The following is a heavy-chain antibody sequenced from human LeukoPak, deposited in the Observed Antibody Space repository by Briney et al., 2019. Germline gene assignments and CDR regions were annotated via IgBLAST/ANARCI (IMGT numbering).Heavy chain of an antibody. D-gene: IGHD3-9*01. CDR3: ARDTSRREGDILTRYGMDV. CDR1: GGSISSSSYY. Sequence: ASETLSLTCTVSGGSISSSSYYWGWIRQPPGKGLEWIGSIYYSGSTYYNPSLKSRVTISVDTSKNQFSLKLSSVTAADTAVYYCARDTSRREGDILTRYGMDVWGQGTTVTVSS. V-gene: IGHV4-39*07. J-gene: IGHJ6*02. CDR2: IYYSGST.